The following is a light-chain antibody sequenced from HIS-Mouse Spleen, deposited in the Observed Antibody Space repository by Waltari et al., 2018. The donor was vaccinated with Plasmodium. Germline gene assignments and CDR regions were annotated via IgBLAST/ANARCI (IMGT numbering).Light chain of an antibody. Sequence: SYELPQPPSVSVSPGQTARIPCSGDALPKQYVYWYQQKSGQAPVLVIYEDSKRPSGIPERFSGSSSGTMATLTISGAQVEDEADYYCYSTDSSGNHRVFGGGTKLTVL. CDR3: YSTDSSGNHRV. CDR1: ALPKQY. V-gene: IGLV3-10*01. J-gene: IGLJ3*02. CDR2: EDS.